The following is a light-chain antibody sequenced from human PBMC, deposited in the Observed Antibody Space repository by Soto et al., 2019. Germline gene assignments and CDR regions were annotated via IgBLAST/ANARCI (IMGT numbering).Light chain of an antibody. CDR2: KAS. V-gene: IGKV1-5*03. CDR1: QSISSW. J-gene: IGKJ1*01. CDR3: HQDNSSASRT. Sequence: DIQMTQSPSTLSASVGDRVTITCRASQSISSWLAWYQQKPGKAPKLLIYKASSLESGVPRRFSGSGSGTEVPPAISSLEPDELSAYPRHQDNSSASRTFGQGPKQEI.